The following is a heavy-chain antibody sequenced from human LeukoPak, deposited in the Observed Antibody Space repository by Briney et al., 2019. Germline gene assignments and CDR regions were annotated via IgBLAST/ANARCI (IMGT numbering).Heavy chain of an antibody. J-gene: IGHJ3*02. Sequence: PGASLKISFKGSGYSFTSYWIGWVRQMPGKGLEWMGIIYPGDSDTRYSPSFQGQVTISADKSISTAYLQWSSLKASDTAMYYCARQVVVVPAAWMGDAFDIWGQGTMVTVSS. V-gene: IGHV5-51*01. CDR1: GYSFTSYW. D-gene: IGHD2-2*01. CDR3: ARQVVVVPAAWMGDAFDI. CDR2: IYPGDSDT.